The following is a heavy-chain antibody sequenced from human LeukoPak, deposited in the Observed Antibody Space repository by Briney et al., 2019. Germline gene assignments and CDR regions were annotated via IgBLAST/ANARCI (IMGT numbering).Heavy chain of an antibody. Sequence: GASVKVSCKASGYTFTSYYMHWVRQAPGQGLEWMGIINPSGGSTSYAQKFQGRVTMTRDTSISTAYMELSRLRSDDTAVYYCARDPAITMVRGTYYMDVWGKGTTVTISS. D-gene: IGHD3-10*01. CDR1: GYTFTSYY. J-gene: IGHJ6*03. CDR2: INPSGGST. V-gene: IGHV1-46*01. CDR3: ARDPAITMVRGTYYMDV.